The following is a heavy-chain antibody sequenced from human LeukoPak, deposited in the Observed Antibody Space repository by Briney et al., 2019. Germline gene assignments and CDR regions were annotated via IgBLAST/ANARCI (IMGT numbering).Heavy chain of an antibody. CDR2: ISGYNGDT. CDR1: GYTFTHHG. CDR3: ARAGGSSGWYLIYNWFDP. D-gene: IGHD6-19*01. Sequence: GASVKVSCKASGYTFTHHGITWVRQAPGQGLEWMGWISGYNGDTHYAQNFRGRVTLTTDTSTSTAYMELRSLRCDDTAVYYCARAGGSSGWYLIYNWFDPWGQGTLVTVSS. J-gene: IGHJ5*02. V-gene: IGHV1-18*01.